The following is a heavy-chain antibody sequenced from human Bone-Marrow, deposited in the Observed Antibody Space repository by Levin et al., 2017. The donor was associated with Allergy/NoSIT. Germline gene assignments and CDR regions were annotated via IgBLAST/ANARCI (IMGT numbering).Heavy chain of an antibody. CDR2: INHSGST. CDR1: GGSFSGYY. CDR3: ARAPPGGVPASFDY. J-gene: IGHJ4*02. D-gene: IGHD2-2*01. Sequence: SETLSLTCAVYGGSFSGYYWSWIRQPPGKGLEWIGEINHSGSTNYNPSLKSRVTISVDTSKNQFSLKLSSVTAADTAVYYCARAPPGGVPASFDYWGQGTLVTVSS. V-gene: IGHV4-34*01.